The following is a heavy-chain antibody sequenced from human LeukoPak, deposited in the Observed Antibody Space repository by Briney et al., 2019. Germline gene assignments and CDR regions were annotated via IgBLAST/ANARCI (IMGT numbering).Heavy chain of an antibody. V-gene: IGHV3-53*01. D-gene: IGHD4-17*01. CDR1: GFTVSSNY. CDR3: ARDPPYGDSHFGGMDV. Sequence: GGSLRLSCAASGFTVSSNYMSWVRQAPGKGLEWVSVIYSGGSTYYADSVKGRFTISRDNSKNTLYLQMNSLRAEDTAVYYCARDPPYGDSHFGGMDVWGQGTTVTVSS. CDR2: IYSGGST. J-gene: IGHJ6*02.